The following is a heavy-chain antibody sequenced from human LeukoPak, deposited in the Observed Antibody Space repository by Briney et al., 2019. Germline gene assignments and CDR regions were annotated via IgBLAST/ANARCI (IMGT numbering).Heavy chain of an antibody. Sequence: GASVKVSCKASGGTFSSYAISWVRQAPGQGLEWMGGIIPIFGTANYAQKFQGRVTITTDESTSTAYMELSSLRSEDTAVYYCARGKAVAGPPYYYYYMDVWGKGTTVTVSS. CDR1: GGTFSSYA. D-gene: IGHD6-19*01. CDR3: ARGKAVAGPPYYYYYMDV. J-gene: IGHJ6*03. CDR2: IIPIFGTA. V-gene: IGHV1-69*05.